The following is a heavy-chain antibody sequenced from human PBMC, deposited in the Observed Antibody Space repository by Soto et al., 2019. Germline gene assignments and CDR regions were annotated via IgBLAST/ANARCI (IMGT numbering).Heavy chain of an antibody. V-gene: IGHV3-23*01. CDR2: ISGSGGST. CDR1: GFTFSSYA. J-gene: IGHJ6*02. Sequence: EVQLLESGGGLVQPGGSLRLSCAASGFTFSSYAMSWVRQAPGKGLEWVSAISGSGGSTYYADSVKGRFTISRDNSKNPLYLQMNSLRAEDTAVYYCANGYCSGGSCYRNYYYYGMDVWGQGTTVTVSS. D-gene: IGHD2-15*01. CDR3: ANGYCSGGSCYRNYYYYGMDV.